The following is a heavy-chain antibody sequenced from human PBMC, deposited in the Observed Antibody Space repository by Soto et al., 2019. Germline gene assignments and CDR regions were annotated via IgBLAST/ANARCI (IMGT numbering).Heavy chain of an antibody. CDR2: FDPEDGET. CDR3: ATSHFWSGTKLDY. J-gene: IGHJ4*02. Sequence: ASVKVSCKVSGYTLTELSMHWVRQAPGKGLEWMGGFDPEDGETIYAQKFQGRVTMTEDTSTDTAFMELSSLRSEDTAVYYCATSHFWSGTKLDYWGQGTLVTVSS. V-gene: IGHV1-24*01. D-gene: IGHD3-3*02. CDR1: GYTLTELS.